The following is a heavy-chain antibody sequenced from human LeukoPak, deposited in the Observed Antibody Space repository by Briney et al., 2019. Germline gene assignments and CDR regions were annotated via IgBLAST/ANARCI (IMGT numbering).Heavy chain of an antibody. V-gene: IGHV4-39*01. CDR2: IFYSGST. J-gene: IGHJ4*02. D-gene: IGHD4-17*01. CDR1: GGSISSSSYF. Sequence: PSETLSLTCTVSGGSISSSSYFWGWIRQPPGKGLEWIGSIFYSGSTYYDPSLNSRVIISIDTSRNQFSLRLSSVTAADTAVYYCARQMNTVTADYWGQGTLVTVSS. CDR3: ARQMNTVTADY.